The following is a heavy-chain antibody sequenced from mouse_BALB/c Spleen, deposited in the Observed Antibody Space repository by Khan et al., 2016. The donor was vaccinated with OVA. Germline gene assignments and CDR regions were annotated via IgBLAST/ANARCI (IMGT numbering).Heavy chain of an antibody. CDR3: TRGGGGSRFAF. Sequence: QVQLKQSGTDLVRPGVSVKISCKGSGYTFSDFTMHWVKQSPAKSLEWIGVISTYYGDVTYNQKFKGKATMTVDKSSSTAYMELARLTSEDSAIFLCTRGGGGSRFAFWGQGTLVTVSA. CDR2: ISTYYGDV. CDR1: GYTFSDFT. V-gene: IGHV1S137*01. J-gene: IGHJ3*01.